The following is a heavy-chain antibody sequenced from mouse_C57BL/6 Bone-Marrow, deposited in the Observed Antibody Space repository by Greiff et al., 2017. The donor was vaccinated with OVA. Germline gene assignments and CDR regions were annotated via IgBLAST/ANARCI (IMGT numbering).Heavy chain of an antibody. V-gene: IGHV1-82*01. CDR1: GYAFSSSW. J-gene: IGHJ3*01. CDR2: IYPGDGDT. CDR3: ARRELRLRNWFAY. D-gene: IGHD3-2*02. Sequence: SGPELVKPGASVKISCKASGYAFSSSWMNWVKQRPGKGLEWIGRIYPGDGDTNYNGKFKGKATLTADKSSSTAYMQLSSLTSEDSAVYFCARRELRLRNWFAYWGQGTLVTVSA.